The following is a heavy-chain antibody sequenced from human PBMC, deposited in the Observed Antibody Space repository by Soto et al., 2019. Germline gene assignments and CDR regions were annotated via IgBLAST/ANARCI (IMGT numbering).Heavy chain of an antibody. D-gene: IGHD6-6*01. CDR1: GFTLSGYA. CDR2: ISSNGVGT. Sequence: EVQLAESGGGLAQPGGSLRLSCAASGFTLSGYAMDRVRQAPGKGLEYVSGISSNGVGTYYANSVQGRFTISRDNSKNTVYLQMGSLRPEDMAVYYCARRARPDFYYMDVWGKVTTVTVSS. V-gene: IGHV3-64*01. J-gene: IGHJ6*03. CDR3: ARRARPDFYYMDV.